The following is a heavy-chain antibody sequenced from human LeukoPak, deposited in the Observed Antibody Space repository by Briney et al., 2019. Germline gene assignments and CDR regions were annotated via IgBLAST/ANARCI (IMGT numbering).Heavy chain of an antibody. CDR1: GFTFSRYS. V-gene: IGHV3-21*01. J-gene: IGHJ4*02. CDR2: ISSSSSYI. D-gene: IGHD2-21*01. CDR3: ARDPIQDCGGDCYDY. Sequence: PGGSLRLSCAASGFTFSRYSMNWVRQAPGKGLEWVSSISSSSSYIYYADSVKGRFTISRDNAKNSLCLQMSSLRAEDTAVYYCARDPIQDCGGDCYDYWGQGTLVTVSS.